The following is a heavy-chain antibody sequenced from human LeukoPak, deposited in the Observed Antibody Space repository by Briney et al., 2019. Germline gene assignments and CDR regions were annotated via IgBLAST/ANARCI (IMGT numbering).Heavy chain of an antibody. CDR1: GLTFSIHW. V-gene: IGHV3-7*01. J-gene: IGHJ4*02. CDR3: VGGDY. Sequence: PGGSLRLSCAASGLTFSIHWMNWVRQARGKGLECVANINQDGSDKYYVDSVKGRFTISRDNTKNSLYLQMNSLRAEDTAVYYCVGGDYWGQGTLVTVSS. CDR2: INQDGSDK.